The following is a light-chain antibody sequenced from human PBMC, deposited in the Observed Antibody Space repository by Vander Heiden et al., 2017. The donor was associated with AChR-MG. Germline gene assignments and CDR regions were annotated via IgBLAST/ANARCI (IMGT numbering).Light chain of an antibody. J-gene: IGLJ1*01. Sequence: SYVLTQPSSVSVAPGKTARVTCGGTNIGSKSVHWYQQRPGQAPILVMYYDTDRPSGIPERISGSNSGNTATLIISRVEAGDAADYFCQVWDSSSDHYVFGTGTKVTVL. V-gene: IGLV3-21*04. CDR2: YDT. CDR3: QVWDSSSDHYV. CDR1: NIGSKS.